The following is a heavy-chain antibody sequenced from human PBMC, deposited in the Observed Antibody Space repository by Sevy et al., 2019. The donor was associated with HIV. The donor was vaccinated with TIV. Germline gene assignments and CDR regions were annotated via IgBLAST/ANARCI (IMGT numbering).Heavy chain of an antibody. CDR3: ARDVAAGDF. CDR2: INEDGTEK. Sequence: GGCLRLSCAASGFTFTRYWMTWVRQSPGKGLQWLGNINEDGTEKYYRDSVRGRFTISRDNAKKSLHLQMNSLRVDDTGVYYRARDVAAGDFWGQGTLVTVSS. V-gene: IGHV3-7*01. J-gene: IGHJ4*02. CDR1: GFTFTRYW. D-gene: IGHD2-21*01.